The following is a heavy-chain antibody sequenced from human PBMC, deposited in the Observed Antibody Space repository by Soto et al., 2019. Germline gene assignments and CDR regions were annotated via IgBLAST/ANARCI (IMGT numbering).Heavy chain of an antibody. CDR2: ITTSGTTM. CDR3: ARGNSPVDVY. V-gene: IGHV3-48*03. Sequence: GGSLRLSCASSGFTCSRYEMNWVRQAPGKGLEWVSYITTSGTTMYYADSVKGRFTTSRDNAKNSLFLQMNSLRAEDTAVYYCARGNSPVDVYWGQGTLVTVSS. J-gene: IGHJ4*02. CDR1: GFTCSRYE. D-gene: IGHD2-21*01.